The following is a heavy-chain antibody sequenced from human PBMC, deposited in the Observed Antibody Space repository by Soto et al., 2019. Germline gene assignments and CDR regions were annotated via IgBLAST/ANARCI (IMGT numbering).Heavy chain of an antibody. Sequence: QVQLQESGPGLVRPSETLSLTCTVSDGSITTSYYYWAWIRQPPGKGLEWIGSIYFSGDSYYNPSLKSRATMSVDTTDNQFFLELRSVTAADTSVYFCVKYTTVTPTLASDYYGMDVWGPGTTVTVAS. CDR3: VKYTTVTPTLASDYYGMDV. J-gene: IGHJ6*02. D-gene: IGHD5-18*01. V-gene: IGHV4-39*01. CDR1: DGSITTSYYY. CDR2: IYFSGDS.